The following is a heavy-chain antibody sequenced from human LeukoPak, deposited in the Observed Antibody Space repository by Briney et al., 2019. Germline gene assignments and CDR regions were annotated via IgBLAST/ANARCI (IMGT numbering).Heavy chain of an antibody. Sequence: GGSLRLSCAASGFTFSSYAMGWVRQAPGKGLEWVSAISGSGGSTYYADSVKGRFTISRDKSKNTLYLQMNSLRAEDTAVYYCAKDGYCSGGSCSYFDYWGQGTLVTVSS. CDR3: AKDGYCSGGSCSYFDY. CDR1: GFTFSSYA. CDR2: ISGSGGST. J-gene: IGHJ4*02. D-gene: IGHD2-15*01. V-gene: IGHV3-23*01.